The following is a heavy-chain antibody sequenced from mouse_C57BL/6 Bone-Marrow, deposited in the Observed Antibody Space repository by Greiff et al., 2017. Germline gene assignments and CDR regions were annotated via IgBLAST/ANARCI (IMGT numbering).Heavy chain of an antibody. CDR2: IWTGGGT. Sequence: VMLVESGPGLVAPSQSLSITCTVSGFSLTSYAISWVRQPPGKGLEWLGVIWTGGGTNYNSALKSRLSISKDNSKSQVFLKMNSLQTDDTARYYCARNKGYYGNPDWFAYWGQGTLVTVSA. J-gene: IGHJ3*01. V-gene: IGHV2-9-1*01. CDR1: GFSLTSYA. CDR3: ARNKGYYGNPDWFAY. D-gene: IGHD2-1*01.